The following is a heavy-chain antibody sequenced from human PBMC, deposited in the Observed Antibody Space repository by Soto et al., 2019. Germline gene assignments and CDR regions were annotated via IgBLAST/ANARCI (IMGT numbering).Heavy chain of an antibody. CDR1: GFSISSGYY. V-gene: IGHV4-38-2*02. D-gene: IGHD5-12*01. J-gene: IGHJ4*02. Sequence: SETLSLTCAVSGFSISSGYYWGWIRQPPGKGLEWIGSIYHSGSTYYNPSLKSRVTISVDTSKNQFSLKLSSVTAADTAVYYCAREGDGYLGYWGQGTVGNAPQ. CDR3: AREGDGYLGY. CDR2: IYHSGST.